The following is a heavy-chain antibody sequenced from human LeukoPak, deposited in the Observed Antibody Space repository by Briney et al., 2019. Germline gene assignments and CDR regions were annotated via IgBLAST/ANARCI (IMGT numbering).Heavy chain of an antibody. Sequence: SETLSLTCTVSGGSISSYYWSWIRQPPGKGLEWIGYIYYSGSTNYNPSLKSRVTISVDTSKNQFSLKLSSVTAADTAVHYCARSTVTTGSGFDYWGQGTLVTVSS. D-gene: IGHD4-17*01. CDR3: ARSTVTTGSGFDY. CDR2: IYYSGST. J-gene: IGHJ4*02. V-gene: IGHV4-59*01. CDR1: GGSISSYY.